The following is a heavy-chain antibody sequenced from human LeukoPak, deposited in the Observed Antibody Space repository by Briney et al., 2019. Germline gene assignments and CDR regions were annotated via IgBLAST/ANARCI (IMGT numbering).Heavy chain of an antibody. CDR1: GFTFSSYY. J-gene: IGHJ6*03. CDR3: AKGFRGSGAYYMDV. V-gene: IGHV3-23*01. D-gene: IGHD3-10*01. Sequence: GGSLRLSCAASGFTFSSYYMNWVRQAPGKGLDWVSAISGSGGSTYYADSVKGRFTISRDNSKNTLYLQMNSLRAGDTAVYYCAKGFRGSGAYYMDVWGKGTTVTVSS. CDR2: ISGSGGST.